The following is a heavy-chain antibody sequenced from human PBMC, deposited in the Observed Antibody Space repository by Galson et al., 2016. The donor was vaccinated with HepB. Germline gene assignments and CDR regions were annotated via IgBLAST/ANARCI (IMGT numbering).Heavy chain of an antibody. D-gene: IGHD3-10*01. J-gene: IGHJ4*02. V-gene: IGHV4-39*07. CDR2: IYYSGST. Sequence: SETLSLTCTVSGGSISSSSYYWGWIRQPPGKGLEWIGSIYYSGSTYYNTSLESRVTISADTSKNQCSLRLSSVTAADTAVYYCARASRKFRGGLDYWGQGTLVTVSS. CDR1: GGSISSSSYY. CDR3: ARASRKFRGGLDY.